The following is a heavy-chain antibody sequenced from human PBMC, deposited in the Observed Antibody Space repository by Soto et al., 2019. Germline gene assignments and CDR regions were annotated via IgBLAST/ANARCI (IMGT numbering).Heavy chain of an antibody. J-gene: IGHJ4*02. CDR2: IWNDGTTT. CDR3: AGDGVPGRYSTSWYRSYYFDY. Sequence: QVELVQSGGGAVQPGRSLRLSCAASGFTFTTYGMHWVRQAPGKGLEWVAVIWNDGTTTYYADSVKGRFTISRDDSKNTLFLQMNSLRAEDTAVYYCAGDGVPGRYSTSWYRSYYFDYWGQGTLVTVSS. CDR1: GFTFTTYG. D-gene: IGHD6-13*01. V-gene: IGHV3-33*01.